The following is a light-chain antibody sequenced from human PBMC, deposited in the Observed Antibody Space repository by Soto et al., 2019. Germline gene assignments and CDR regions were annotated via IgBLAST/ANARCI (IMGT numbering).Light chain of an antibody. CDR1: SSDVGGYNY. Sequence: QSALTQPASVSGSPGQSITISCTGTSSDVGGYNYVSWYQQHPGKAPKLMIYEVSNRPSGVSNRFSGSKSGNTASLTISGRQAEDEADYYCSSYTSSSTLYVFGTGTNVTVL. CDR2: EVS. J-gene: IGLJ1*01. CDR3: SSYTSSSTLYV. V-gene: IGLV2-14*01.